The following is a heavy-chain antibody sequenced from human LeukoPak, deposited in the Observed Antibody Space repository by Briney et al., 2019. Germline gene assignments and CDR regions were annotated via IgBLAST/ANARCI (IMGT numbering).Heavy chain of an antibody. CDR1: GFTFSSYA. D-gene: IGHD4-17*01. J-gene: IGHJ5*02. CDR3: ARAPDYGDYVRWFDP. Sequence: PGGSLRLSCAASGFTFSSYAMHWVRQAPGKGLEWVAVISYDGSNKYYADSVKGRFTISRDNSKNTLHLQMNSLRAEDTAVYYCARAPDYGDYVRWFDPWGQGTLVTVSS. CDR2: ISYDGSNK. V-gene: IGHV3-30-3*01.